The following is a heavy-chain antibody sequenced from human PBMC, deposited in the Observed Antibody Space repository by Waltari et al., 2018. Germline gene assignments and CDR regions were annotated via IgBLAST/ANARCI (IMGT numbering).Heavy chain of an antibody. CDR1: GGSISSTTYY. Sequence: QLQLQESGPGLVKTSETLSLTCTVSGGSISSTTYYWGWIRQPPGKGLEWIVSIYYGGSTYYSPSLKSRVIISVDTSKNQFSLKLNSVTAADTAIYYCARQDYDILTGYRSRNWFDPWGQGTLVTISS. CDR3: ARQDYDILTGYRSRNWFDP. CDR2: IYYGGST. D-gene: IGHD3-9*01. V-gene: IGHV4-39*01. J-gene: IGHJ5*02.